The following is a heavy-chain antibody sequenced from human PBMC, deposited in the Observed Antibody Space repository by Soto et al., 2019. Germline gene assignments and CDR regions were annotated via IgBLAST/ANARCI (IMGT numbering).Heavy chain of an antibody. Sequence: QVPLVQSGAEVKKPGASVKVSCKASGYTFTSYAMHWVRQAPGQRLEWMGWINAGNGNTKYSQKFQGRVTITRDTAASTAYMELSSLRSEDTAVYYCATAQYSSSWSHYYYYMDVWGKGTTVTVSS. CDR1: GYTFTSYA. CDR3: ATAQYSSSWSHYYYYMDV. V-gene: IGHV1-3*01. J-gene: IGHJ6*03. D-gene: IGHD6-13*01. CDR2: INAGNGNT.